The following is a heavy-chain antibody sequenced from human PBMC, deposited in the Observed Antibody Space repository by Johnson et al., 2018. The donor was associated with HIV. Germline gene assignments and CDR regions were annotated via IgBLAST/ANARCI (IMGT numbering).Heavy chain of an antibody. Sequence: QVQLVESGGGVVQPGRSLRLSCAASGFAFSGYALHWVRQAPGKGLEWVALISYDGTKKYSAGSVKGRFTISRHNSKNTLYLQMNNLRAEDTAVYYCAKDVEYCTGGVCPYDAFDIWGQGTMVTVSS. V-gene: IGHV3-30*04. J-gene: IGHJ3*02. CDR1: GFAFSGYA. D-gene: IGHD2-8*02. CDR2: ISYDGTKK. CDR3: AKDVEYCTGGVCPYDAFDI.